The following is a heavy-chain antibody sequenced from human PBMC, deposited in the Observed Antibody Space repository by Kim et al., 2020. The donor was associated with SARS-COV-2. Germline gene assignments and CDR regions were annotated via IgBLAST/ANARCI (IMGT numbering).Heavy chain of an antibody. CDR1: GGSISSYY. D-gene: IGHD2-2*01. CDR2: IYYSGST. Sequence: SETLSLTCTVSGGSISSYYWSWIRQPPGKGLEWIGYIYYSGSTNYNPSLKSRVTMSVDTSKNPFSLKLCSVTAADTAVYYCARVTPYCSSSSCYWVDYYYGMDVWGQGTTVTVSS. J-gene: IGHJ6*02. CDR3: ARVTPYCSSSSCYWVDYYYGMDV. V-gene: IGHV4-59*01.